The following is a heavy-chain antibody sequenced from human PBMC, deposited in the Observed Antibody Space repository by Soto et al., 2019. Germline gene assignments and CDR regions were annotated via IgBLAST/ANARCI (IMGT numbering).Heavy chain of an antibody. V-gene: IGHV3-21*01. J-gene: IGHJ6*02. CDR1: GFTFSSYS. CDR2: ISSSSSYI. CDR3: ARDYRRGCSSTSCYRGMDV. Sequence: EVQLVESGGGLVKPGGSLRLSCAASGFTFSSYSMNWVRQAPGKGLEWVSSISSSSSYIYYADSVKGRFTISRDNAKNSLYLQMNSLRAEDTAVYYCARDYRRGCSSTSCYRGMDVWGQGTTVTVSS. D-gene: IGHD2-2*02.